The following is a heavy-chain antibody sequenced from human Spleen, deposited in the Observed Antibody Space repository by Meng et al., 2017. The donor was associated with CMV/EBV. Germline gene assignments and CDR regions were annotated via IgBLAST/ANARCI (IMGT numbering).Heavy chain of an antibody. CDR2: IYYSGST. CDR1: GGSISSGDYY. Sequence: QVQLQESGPGLVKPSQPLSPTCTVAGGSISSGDYYWSWIRQPPGKGLEWIGYIYYSGSTYYNPSLKSRVTISVDTSKNQFSLKLSSVTAADTAVYYCARDMIVSGAFDYWGQGTLVTVSS. CDR3: ARDMIVSGAFDY. J-gene: IGHJ4*02. D-gene: IGHD3-22*01. V-gene: IGHV4-30-4*08.